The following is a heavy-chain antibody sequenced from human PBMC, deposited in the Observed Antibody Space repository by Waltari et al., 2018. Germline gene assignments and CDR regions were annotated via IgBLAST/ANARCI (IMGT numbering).Heavy chain of an antibody. Sequence: QLQLRESGPGLVKPSGTLSLTCDVSGDSRTSTHCWSWVRQSPLRGLEWLGQVHHSGRPNYNPSFSSRITVSLDMSRTRLSLQMTSATAADTAIYYCARDRGRGLYLDTWGPGTLVTVSP. D-gene: IGHD2-15*01. CDR3: ARDRGRGLYLDT. J-gene: IGHJ5*02. V-gene: IGHV4-4*02. CDR1: GDSRTSTHC. CDR2: VHHSGRP.